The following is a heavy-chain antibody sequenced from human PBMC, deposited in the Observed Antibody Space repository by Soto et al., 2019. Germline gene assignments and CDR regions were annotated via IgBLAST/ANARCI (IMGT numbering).Heavy chain of an antibody. D-gene: IGHD3-22*01. J-gene: IGHJ4*02. CDR2: IYYSGST. V-gene: IGHV4-39*01. Sequence: SETLSLTCTVSGGSISSSSYYWGWIRQPPGKGLEWIGSIYYSGSTYYNPSLKSRVTISVDTSKNQFSLKLSSVTAADTAVYYCARQGYDSSGYPFDYWGQGTLVTVS. CDR1: GGSISSSSYY. CDR3: ARQGYDSSGYPFDY.